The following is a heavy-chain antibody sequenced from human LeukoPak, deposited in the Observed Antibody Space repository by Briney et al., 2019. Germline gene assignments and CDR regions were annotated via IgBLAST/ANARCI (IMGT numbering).Heavy chain of an antibody. D-gene: IGHD4-23*01. V-gene: IGHV1-69*04. Sequence: SVKVSCKASGGTFSSYAISWVRQAPGQGLEWMGRIIPILGIANYAQKFQGRVTITADKSTSTAYMELSSLRSEDTAVYYCARGFGGYGGNRGYAEYFQHWGQGTLVTVSS. CDR2: IIPILGIA. CDR3: ARGFGGYGGNRGYAEYFQH. CDR1: GGTFSSYA. J-gene: IGHJ1*01.